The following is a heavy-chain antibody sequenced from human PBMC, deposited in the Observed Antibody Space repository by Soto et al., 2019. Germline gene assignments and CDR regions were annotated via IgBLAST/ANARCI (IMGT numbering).Heavy chain of an antibody. CDR2: INPNSGVT. CDR3: XXXXXXXXATLDYYYFYMDV. V-gene: IGHV1-2*04. CDR1: GDSFNDYY. Sequence: QVQLVQSGAEVRKPGASVTVSCRSSGDSFNDYYIHWVRQAPGQGLEWMGWINPNSGVTKYAQKFQGWGSMXXXXXXXXXXXXXXXXXXXXXXXXXXXXXXXXXXATLDYYYFYMDVWGTGTTVTVSS. J-gene: IGHJ6*03.